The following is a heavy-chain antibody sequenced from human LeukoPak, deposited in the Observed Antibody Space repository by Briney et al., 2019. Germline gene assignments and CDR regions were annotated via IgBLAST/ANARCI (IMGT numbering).Heavy chain of an antibody. D-gene: IGHD3-22*01. CDR1: GFTFSSYA. Sequence: GRSLRLSCAASGFTFSSYAMHWVRQAPGKGLEWVAVISYDGSNKYYADSVKGRFTISRDNSKNTLYLQMNSLRAEDTAVHYCARDYYDSSGYWPDAFDIWGQGTMVTVSS. V-gene: IGHV3-30-3*01. CDR2: ISYDGSNK. CDR3: ARDYYDSSGYWPDAFDI. J-gene: IGHJ3*02.